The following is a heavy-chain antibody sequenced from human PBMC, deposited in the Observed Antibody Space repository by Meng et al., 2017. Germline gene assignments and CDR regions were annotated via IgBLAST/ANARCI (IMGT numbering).Heavy chain of an antibody. CDR3: AREGPIYSSGWLQLGYYYYGMDV. Sequence: GESLKISCAASGFTFSSYAMHWVRQAPGKGLAWVAVISYDGSNKYYADSVKGRFTISRDNSKNTLYLQMNSLRAEDTAVYYCAREGPIYSSGWLQLGYYYYGMDVWGQGTTVTVSS. CDR2: ISYDGSNK. V-gene: IGHV3-30*01. CDR1: GFTFSSYA. J-gene: IGHJ6*02. D-gene: IGHD6-19*01.